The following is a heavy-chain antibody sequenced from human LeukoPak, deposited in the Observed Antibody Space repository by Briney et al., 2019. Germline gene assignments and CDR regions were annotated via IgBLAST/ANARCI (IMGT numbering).Heavy chain of an antibody. Sequence: GASVKVSCKASGYTFTSYAMRWVRQAPGQRLEWMGWINAGNGNTKYSQEFQGRVTITRDTSASTAYMELSSLRSEDMAVYYCARGSRVGYCSGGSCYTYYYYMDVWGKGTTVTVSS. CDR3: ARGSRVGYCSGGSCYTYYYYMDV. J-gene: IGHJ6*03. V-gene: IGHV1-3*03. CDR1: GYTFTSYA. D-gene: IGHD2-15*01. CDR2: INAGNGNT.